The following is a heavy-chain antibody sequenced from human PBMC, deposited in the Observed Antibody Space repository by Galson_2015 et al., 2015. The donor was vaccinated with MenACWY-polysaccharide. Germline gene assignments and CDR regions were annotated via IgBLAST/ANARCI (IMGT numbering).Heavy chain of an antibody. J-gene: IGHJ4*02. CDR2: IYPGDSDT. CDR3: ARRFWNLEYLDW. V-gene: IGHV5-51*03. D-gene: IGHD1-1*01. Sequence: QSGAEVKKPGESLKISCKGSGYSFTTYWIAWVRQVPGKGLEWMGIIYPGDSDTRYSPSFQGQVIISADKSGDTAYLQWSSLKASDTAMYYCARRFWNLEYLDWWGQGTLVTVSS. CDR1: GYSFTTYW.